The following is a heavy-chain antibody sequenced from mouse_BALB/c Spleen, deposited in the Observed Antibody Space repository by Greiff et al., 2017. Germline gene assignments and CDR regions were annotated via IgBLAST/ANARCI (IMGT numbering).Heavy chain of an antibody. CDR3: ASYGNYGGY. CDR1: GFNIKDYY. V-gene: IGHV14-1*02. D-gene: IGHD2-1*01. Sequence: VHVKQSGAELVRPGALVKLSCKASGFNIKDYYMHWVKQRPEQGLEWIGWIDPENGNTIYDPKFQGKASITADTSSNTAYLQLSSLTSEDTAVYYCASYGNYGGYWGQGTTLTVSS. J-gene: IGHJ2*01. CDR2: IDPENGNT.